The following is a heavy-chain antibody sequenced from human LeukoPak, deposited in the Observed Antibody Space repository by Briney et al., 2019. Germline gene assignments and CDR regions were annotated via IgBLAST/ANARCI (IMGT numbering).Heavy chain of an antibody. Sequence: SQTLSLTCTVSAGSLSSGGHYWAWIRQFPGKGLESIGFIHHSGRSRHNPSLKDRVAISVDTSRKQFALKLSSVTAADTAMYYCARGGNRFGGFYFDYWGQGIQVIVSS. D-gene: IGHD3-10*01. V-gene: IGHV4-31*03. CDR3: ARGGNRFGGFYFDY. CDR2: IHHSGRS. CDR1: AGSLSSGGHY. J-gene: IGHJ4*02.